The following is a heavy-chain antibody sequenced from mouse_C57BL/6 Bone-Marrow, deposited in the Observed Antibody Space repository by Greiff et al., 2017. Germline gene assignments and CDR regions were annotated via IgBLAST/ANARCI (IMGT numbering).Heavy chain of an antibody. Sequence: EVKLVESGGGLVKPGGSLKLSCAASGFTFRDYGMHWVRQAPEKGLEWVAYISSGSSTIYYADTVKGRFTISRDNAKNTLFLQMTSLRSEDTAMYYCARQAYWGQGTLVTVSA. CDR2: ISSGSSTI. CDR1: GFTFRDYG. V-gene: IGHV5-17*01. J-gene: IGHJ3*01. CDR3: ARQAY.